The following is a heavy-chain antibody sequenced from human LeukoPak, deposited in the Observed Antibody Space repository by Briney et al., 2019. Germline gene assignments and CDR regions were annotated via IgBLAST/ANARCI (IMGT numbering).Heavy chain of an antibody. CDR3: ARDRVGGDAFDI. V-gene: IGHV1-18*01. D-gene: IGHD3-16*01. Sequence: ASVKVSCKASGYTFINHGITWVRQAPGQGLEWMGWISPYNGDTKYAETLQGRFTMTTDTSTSTAYMELRSLRSDDTAVYYCARDRVGGDAFDIWGQGTMVTVSS. J-gene: IGHJ3*02. CDR2: ISPYNGDT. CDR1: GYTFINHG.